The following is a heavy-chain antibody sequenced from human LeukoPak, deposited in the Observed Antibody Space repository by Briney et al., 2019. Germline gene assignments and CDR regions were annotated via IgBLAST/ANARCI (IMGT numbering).Heavy chain of an antibody. CDR3: AKGGNRYCSGGSCSGQAINYYYYGMDV. V-gene: IGHV3-23*01. CDR1: GFTFSSYA. CDR2: ISGSGGST. D-gene: IGHD2-15*01. Sequence: PGGSLRLSCAASGFTFSSYAMSWVRQAPGKGLEWVSAISGSGGSTYFADSVKGRFTISRDNSKNTLYLQVNSLRAEDTAVYYCAKGGNRYCSGGSCSGQAINYYYYGMDVWGQGTTVTVSS. J-gene: IGHJ6*02.